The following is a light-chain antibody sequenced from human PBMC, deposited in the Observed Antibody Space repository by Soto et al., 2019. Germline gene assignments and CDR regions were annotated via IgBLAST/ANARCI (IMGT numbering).Light chain of an antibody. J-gene: IGLJ3*02. Sequence: QSVLTQPPSASGTPGQRVTISCSGSSSNIGSNSVCWYQQLPGTAPKLXVXXXXXXXXXXXXRFSXXKSGTSAXLXISXLXXXXXXXXXXXAWDDSLSGPVFGGGTKLTVL. CDR1: SSNIGSNS. CDR3: XAWDDSLSGPV. V-gene: IGLV1-47*01. CDR2: XXX.